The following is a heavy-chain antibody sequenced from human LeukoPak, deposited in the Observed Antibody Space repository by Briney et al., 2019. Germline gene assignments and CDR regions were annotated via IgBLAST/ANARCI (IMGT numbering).Heavy chain of an antibody. V-gene: IGHV3-7*01. CDR1: GFTLNYYW. CDR2: INQDGSEK. CDR3: ARADCSGSTCYLRRSWFDP. Sequence: GGSLRLSCAASGFTLNYYWMSWVRQAPGKGLEWVANINQDGSEKYFVDSVKGRFTISRDNAQNSVFLQMDSLRVDDTAVYYCARADCSGSTCYLRRSWFDPWGQGTLVTVSS. J-gene: IGHJ5*02. D-gene: IGHD2-2*01.